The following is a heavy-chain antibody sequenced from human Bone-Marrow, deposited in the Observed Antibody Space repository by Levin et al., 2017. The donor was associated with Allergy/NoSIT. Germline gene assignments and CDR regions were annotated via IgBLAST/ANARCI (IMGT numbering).Heavy chain of an antibody. D-gene: IGHD2-15*01. V-gene: IGHV3-48*01. J-gene: IGHJ4*02. Sequence: KGLEWLAYISTSSTTIYYADSVKGRFTVSRDNAENSLYLQMDNLRAEDTAVYYCAILVVVAAASVDNWGQGTLVNVSS. CDR3: AILVVVAAASVDN. CDR2: ISTSSTTI.